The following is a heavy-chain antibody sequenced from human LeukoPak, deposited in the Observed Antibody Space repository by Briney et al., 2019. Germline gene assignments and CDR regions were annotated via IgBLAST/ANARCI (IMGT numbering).Heavy chain of an antibody. CDR2: XGDDGSNK. CDR1: GFTFSSXG. V-gene: IGHV3-30*02. J-gene: IGHJ5*02. CDR3: AKDSRFLEWLSGNWFDP. Sequence: PGGXXXXXXAXAGFTFSSXGMHWVRQAPGKGLEWVAFXGDDGSNKYYADSVKGRFTIARENCNNSVYLQKNSQRAEDTAVYYCAKDSRFLEWLSGNWFDPWGQGTLVTVSS. D-gene: IGHD3-3*01.